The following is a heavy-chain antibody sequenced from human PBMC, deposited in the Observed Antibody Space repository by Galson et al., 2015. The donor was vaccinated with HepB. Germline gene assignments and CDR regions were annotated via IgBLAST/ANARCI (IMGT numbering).Heavy chain of an antibody. J-gene: IGHJ6*02. D-gene: IGHD6-13*01. CDR2: ISYDGSNK. CDR1: GFTFSSYA. Sequence: SLRLSCAASGFTFSSYAMHWVRQAPDKGLEWVAVISYDGSNKYYADSVKGRFTISRDNSKNTLYLRMNSLRAEDTAVYYCARDYASSWYFNHYYGMDVWGQGTTVTVSS. V-gene: IGHV3-30*04. CDR3: ARDYASSWYFNHYYGMDV.